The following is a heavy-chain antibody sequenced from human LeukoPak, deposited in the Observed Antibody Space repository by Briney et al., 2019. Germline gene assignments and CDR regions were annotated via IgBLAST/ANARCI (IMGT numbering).Heavy chain of an antibody. CDR3: AREIFRDV. Sequence: PGGSLRLSCAASGFTFSSYAMSWVRQAPGKGLEWVSSIYSGGNTYYADSVKGRFTISRDNSKNTLYLQMNSLRDEDTAVYYCAREIFRDVWGQGTTVTVSS. CDR1: GFTFSSYA. D-gene: IGHD2/OR15-2a*01. CDR2: IYSGGNT. V-gene: IGHV3-66*01. J-gene: IGHJ6*02.